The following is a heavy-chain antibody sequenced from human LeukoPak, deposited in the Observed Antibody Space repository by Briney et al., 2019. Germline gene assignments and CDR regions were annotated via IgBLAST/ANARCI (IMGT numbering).Heavy chain of an antibody. D-gene: IGHD1-14*01. V-gene: IGHV3-30*07. CDR1: GFTFSSYA. CDR2: ISYDGSNK. Sequence: GRSLRLSCAASGFTFSSYAMHWVRQAPGKGLEWVAVISYDGSNKYHADSVKGRFTISRDNSKNTLYLQMNSLRAEDTAVYYCAREEEPSAPLLDYWGQGTLVTVSS. J-gene: IGHJ4*02. CDR3: AREEEPSAPLLDY.